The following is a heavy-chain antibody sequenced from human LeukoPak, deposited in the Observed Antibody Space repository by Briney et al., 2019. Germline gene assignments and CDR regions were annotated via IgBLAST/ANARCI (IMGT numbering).Heavy chain of an antibody. CDR3: VKGATVKPFDY. CDR2: IHYDGTSK. V-gene: IGHV3-30*02. J-gene: IGHJ4*02. D-gene: IGHD4-11*01. Sequence: PGGSLRLSCAASGFTFSTYGMHWVRQAPGKGLEWVAFIHYDGTSKYYADSVKGRFTMSRGNSKNRLYLQMNSLRIEDTAVYFCVKGATVKPFDYWGQGTLVTVSS. CDR1: GFTFSTYG.